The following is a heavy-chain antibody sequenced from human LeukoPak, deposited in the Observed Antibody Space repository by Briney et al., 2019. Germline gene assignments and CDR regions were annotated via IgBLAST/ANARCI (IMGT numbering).Heavy chain of an antibody. D-gene: IGHD6-19*01. CDR2: ISSSGSTI. CDR1: GFTFSSYE. CDR3: VAKRRIAVAGTGTWYYFDY. J-gene: IGHJ4*02. Sequence: GGSLRLSCAASGFTFSSYEMNWVRQAPGKGLEWVSYISSSGSTIYYADSVKGRFTISRDNAKNSLYLQMNSLRAEDTAVYYCVAKRRIAVAGTGTWYYFDYWGQGTLVTVSS. V-gene: IGHV3-48*03.